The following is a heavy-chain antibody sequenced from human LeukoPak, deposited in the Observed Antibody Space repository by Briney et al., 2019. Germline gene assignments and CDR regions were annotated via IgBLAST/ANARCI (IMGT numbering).Heavy chain of an antibody. V-gene: IGHV4-34*01. D-gene: IGHD2-15*01. CDR3: ARDREDRRCSGGSCYSTVFEY. CDR1: GGSFSGYY. CDR2: INHSGST. Sequence: SETLSLTCAVYGGSFSGYYWSWIRQPPGKGLEWIGEINHSGSTNYNPSLKSRVTISVDTSKNQFSLRLTSVTAADTAVYYCARDREDRRCSGGSCYSTVFEYWGQGTLVTVSS. J-gene: IGHJ4*02.